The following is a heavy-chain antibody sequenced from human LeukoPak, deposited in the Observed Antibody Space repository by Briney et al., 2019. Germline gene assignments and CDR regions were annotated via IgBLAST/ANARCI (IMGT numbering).Heavy chain of an antibody. CDR1: GLPFSSFS. CDR2: INTFASYI. V-gene: IGHV3-21*06. CDR3: ARLRRNSDKSGFYYYYDY. D-gene: IGHD3-22*01. J-gene: IGHJ4*02. Sequence: GGSLRLPCAASGLPFSSFSFIWLRQGPGKGREGVSSINTFASYIYYADSVKGRFTISRDNAKNSLYLQMNSLRAEDTGVYYCARLRRNSDKSGFYYYYDYWGQGTLVTVSS.